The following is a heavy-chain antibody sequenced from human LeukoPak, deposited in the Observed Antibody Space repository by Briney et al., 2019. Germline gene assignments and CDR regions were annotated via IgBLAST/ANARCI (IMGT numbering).Heavy chain of an antibody. CDR2: IQYDGSNK. V-gene: IGHV3-30*02. J-gene: IGHJ4*02. CDR1: GFKFTSHG. Sequence: GGSLRLSCAASGFKFTSHGIHWVRQAPGKGLEWVAFIQYDGSNKYYADSVKGRFTISRDNSKNTLYLQMNSLRAEDTAVFYCARDPYYYDSSGYYYDGYFDYWGQGTPVTVSS. CDR3: ARDPYYYDSSGYYYDGYFDY. D-gene: IGHD3-22*01.